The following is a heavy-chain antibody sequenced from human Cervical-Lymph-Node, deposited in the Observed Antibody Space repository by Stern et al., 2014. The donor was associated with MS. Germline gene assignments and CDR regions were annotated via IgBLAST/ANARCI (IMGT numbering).Heavy chain of an antibody. Sequence: EVQLEESGGGLVQPGGSLRLSCAASGFTFSSHWMHWVRQAPGKGLEWVSRIYGDGSSTKYADSVKGRFTISRDNAKSTLYLQMNSLRAEDSAVYYCARDAWPAASGPLIDYWGRGTLVTVSS. CDR2: IYGDGSST. J-gene: IGHJ4*02. V-gene: IGHV3-74*03. CDR3: ARDAWPAASGPLIDY. D-gene: IGHD6-13*01. CDR1: GFTFSSHW.